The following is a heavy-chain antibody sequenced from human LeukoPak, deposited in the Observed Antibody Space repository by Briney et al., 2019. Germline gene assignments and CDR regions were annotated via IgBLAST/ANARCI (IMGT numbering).Heavy chain of an antibody. CDR3: ARLEYSSSSPRDY. CDR1: GYTFTDYY. Sequence: EASVKVSCKASGYTFTDYYMHWVRQAPGQGLEWMGWINPNSGGTNYAQKFQGRVTMTRDTSISTAYMELSRLRSDDTAVYYCARLEYSSSSPRDYWGQGTLVTVSS. V-gene: IGHV1-2*02. D-gene: IGHD6-6*01. CDR2: INPNSGGT. J-gene: IGHJ4*02.